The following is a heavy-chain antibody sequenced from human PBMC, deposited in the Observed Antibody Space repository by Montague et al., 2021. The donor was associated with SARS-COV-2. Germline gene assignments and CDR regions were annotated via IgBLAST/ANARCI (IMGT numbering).Heavy chain of an antibody. V-gene: IGHV4-59*01. CDR3: ARAQNICFIANCVNYFDL. CDR2: VHYTGST. D-gene: IGHD1-1*01. CDR1: GGSIRSYY. J-gene: IGHJ4*02. Sequence: SETLSLTCEVSGGSIRSYYWSWIRQSPGKGLEWIGYVHYTGSTKYNPSLKTRVTLSLDTPKNHFSLRLNSVTAADTAVYYCARAQNICFIANCVNYFDLWGLGALVSVSP.